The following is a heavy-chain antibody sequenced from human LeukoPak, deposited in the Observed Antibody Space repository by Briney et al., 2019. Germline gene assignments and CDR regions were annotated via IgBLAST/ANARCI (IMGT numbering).Heavy chain of an antibody. D-gene: IGHD3-10*01. CDR2: IRYDGSNK. CDR1: GFTFSSYG. Sequence: GGSLRLSCAASGFTFSSYGMQWARQAPGKGLEWVAFIRYDGSNKYYADSVKGRFTISRDNFKNTLYLQMNSLRGEDTAVFYCARFGEFSSRYMDVWGKGTTVTVSS. CDR3: ARFGEFSSRYMDV. J-gene: IGHJ6*03. V-gene: IGHV3-30*02.